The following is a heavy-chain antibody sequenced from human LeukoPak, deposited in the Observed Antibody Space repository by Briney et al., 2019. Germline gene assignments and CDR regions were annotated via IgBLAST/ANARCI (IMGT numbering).Heavy chain of an antibody. CDR2: IEQVGSEK. Sequence: GGSLRLSCAASGFTFSSYWMSWVRQAPGKGLEWVANIEQVGSEKYYVDSVKGRFTISRDNAKNSLYLQMNSLRAEDTAVYYCARVEYSSSWHDYYYYMDVWGKGTTVTISS. D-gene: IGHD6-13*01. J-gene: IGHJ6*03. CDR3: ARVEYSSSWHDYYYYMDV. CDR1: GFTFSSYW. V-gene: IGHV3-7*01.